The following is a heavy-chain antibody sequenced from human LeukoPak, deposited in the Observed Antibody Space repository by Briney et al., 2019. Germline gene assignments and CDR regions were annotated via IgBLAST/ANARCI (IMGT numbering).Heavy chain of an antibody. J-gene: IGHJ4*02. Sequence: GGSLRLSCAASGFTFSSYAMHWVRQAPGKGLEWVAVISHDGSNKYYADSVKGRFTISRDNSKNTLYLQMNSLRAEDTAVYYCARGYYYGSSGYPRYYFDYWGQGTLVTVSS. V-gene: IGHV3-30*04. CDR2: ISHDGSNK. CDR3: ARGYYYGSSGYPRYYFDY. D-gene: IGHD3-22*01. CDR1: GFTFSSYA.